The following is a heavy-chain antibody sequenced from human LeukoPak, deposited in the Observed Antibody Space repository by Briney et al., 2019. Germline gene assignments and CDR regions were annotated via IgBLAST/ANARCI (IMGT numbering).Heavy chain of an antibody. CDR2: IKQDGSEK. Sequence: GGSLRLSCTASGFSFSGHWMSWVRQAPGKGLEWVANIKQDGSEKYYVDSVKGRFTISRDNAKNSLYLQMNSLRAEDTAVYYCAREGDCSSTSCYSHYYYGMDVWGQGTTVTVSS. V-gene: IGHV3-7*03. J-gene: IGHJ6*02. D-gene: IGHD2-2*01. CDR1: GFSFSGHW. CDR3: AREGDCSSTSCYSHYYYGMDV.